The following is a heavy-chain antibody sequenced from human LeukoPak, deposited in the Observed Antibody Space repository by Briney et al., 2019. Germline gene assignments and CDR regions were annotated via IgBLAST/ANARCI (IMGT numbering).Heavy chain of an antibody. CDR3: ARAHIVVVTDGQVFEGAFDI. J-gene: IGHJ3*02. V-gene: IGHV1-2*04. Sequence: PQASVKVSCKASGYTFTGYYMHWVRQAPGQGLEWMGWINPNSGGTNYAQKFQGWVTMTRDTSISTAYMELSRLRSDDTAVYYCARAHIVVVTDGQVFEGAFDIWGQGTMVTVSS. CDR2: INPNSGGT. CDR1: GYTFTGYY. D-gene: IGHD2-21*02.